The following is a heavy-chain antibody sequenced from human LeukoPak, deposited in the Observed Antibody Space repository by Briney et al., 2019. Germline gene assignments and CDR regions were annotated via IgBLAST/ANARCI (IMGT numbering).Heavy chain of an antibody. J-gene: IGHJ4*02. D-gene: IGHD2/OR15-2a*01. Sequence: SETLSLTCTVSGGSVSTYYWNWIRQPAGKALEWIGRIYNSASTDYNPSLESRVTISVDRSKNQFSLKLTSVTAADTAVYYCANSISMDFEYWGQGTLVTVSS. CDR1: GGSVSTYY. CDR2: IYNSAST. CDR3: ANSISMDFEY. V-gene: IGHV4-4*07.